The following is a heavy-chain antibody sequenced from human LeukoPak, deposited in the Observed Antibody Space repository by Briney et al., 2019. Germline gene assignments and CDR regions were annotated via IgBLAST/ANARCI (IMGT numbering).Heavy chain of an antibody. D-gene: IGHD3-16*02. CDR2: ITYGGNT. Sequence: PSETLSLTCAVYGTSFNNYYWSWIRQAPGKGLEWIGEITYGGNTNYNTSLKSRLAISVDAPKKHFSLKLNSVTAADTAMYYCVTRYTVTNYFDYWGQGTLVTVSS. J-gene: IGHJ4*02. CDR3: VTRYTVTNYFDY. V-gene: IGHV4-34*01. CDR1: GTSFNNYY.